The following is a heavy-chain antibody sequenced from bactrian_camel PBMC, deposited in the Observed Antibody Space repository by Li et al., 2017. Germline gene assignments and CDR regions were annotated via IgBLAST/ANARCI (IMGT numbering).Heavy chain of an antibody. CDR1: GNRFC. Sequence: QVQLVESGGGSVQAGGSLRLSCAASGNRFCMGWFRQAPGKEREGVARIATGSGNTYYADSVKGRFTISQDNAKNTVYLQMNSLKPVDTAMYYCAARGPYCYTKLSVRDFTYWGQGTQVTVS. CDR3: AARGPYCYTKLSVRDFTY. V-gene: IGHV3S54*01. J-gene: IGHJ6*01. CDR2: IATGSGNT. D-gene: IGHD2*01.